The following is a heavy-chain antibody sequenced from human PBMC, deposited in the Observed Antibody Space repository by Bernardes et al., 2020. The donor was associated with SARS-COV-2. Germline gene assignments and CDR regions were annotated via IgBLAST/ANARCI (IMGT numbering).Heavy chain of an antibody. CDR3: ARVHRFLEWFHSPRSRNYYYYGA. J-gene: IGHJ5*02. CDR1: GYTFTANC. CDR2: IKQDGSEK. V-gene: IGHV3-7*01. D-gene: IGHD3-3*01. Sequence: SCKASGYTFTANCMHWVRQAPGKGLEWVANIKQDGSEKYYVDSVKGRFTISRDNAKNSLYLQMNSLRAEDTAVNYCARVHRFLEWFHSPRSRNYYYYGAWGQGTLVTVSS.